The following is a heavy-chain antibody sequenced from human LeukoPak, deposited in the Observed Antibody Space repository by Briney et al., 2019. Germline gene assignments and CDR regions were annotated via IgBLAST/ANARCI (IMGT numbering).Heavy chain of an antibody. Sequence: SDTLSLACSVSGDSVTRYYWNWTRHAPGKGLEWIGYVSHEGTNHYTPSLRSRVIISVDTAKNNISLRLTSVAAADRVVYYWARLDCYAAGCYNEWGRGTLVTVSS. J-gene: IGHJ4*02. CDR1: GDSVTRYY. CDR2: VSHEGTN. D-gene: IGHD2-15*01. CDR3: ARLDCYAAGCYNE. V-gene: IGHV4-59*08.